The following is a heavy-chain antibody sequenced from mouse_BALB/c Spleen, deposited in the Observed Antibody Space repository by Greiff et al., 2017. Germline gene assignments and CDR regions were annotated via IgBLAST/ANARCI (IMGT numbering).Heavy chain of an antibody. D-gene: IGHD2-2*01. CDR3: ATGRGYGYGDYFDY. J-gene: IGHJ2*01. V-gene: IGHV1-4*02. CDR2: INPSSGYT. CDR1: GYTFTSYT. Sequence: VQLQQSAAELARPGASVKMSCKASGYTFTSYTMHWVKQRPGQGLEWIGYINPSSGYTEYNQKFKDKTTLTADKSSSTAYMQLSSPTSEDSAVYYCATGRGYGYGDYFDYWGQGTTLTVSS.